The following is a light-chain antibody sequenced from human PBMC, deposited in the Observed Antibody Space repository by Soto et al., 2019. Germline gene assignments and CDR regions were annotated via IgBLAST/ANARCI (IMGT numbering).Light chain of an antibody. Sequence: QPVLTQPPSASGTPGQRVTISCTGSNSNVGNNNVNWYQQFPGTSPRLLIDGYNKRPSGVPDRFSGSKSANSASLAISGLQSEDEADYYCASWDDGLNGWLFGGGTKLTVL. CDR1: NSNVGNNN. J-gene: IGLJ3*02. V-gene: IGLV1-44*01. CDR2: GYN. CDR3: ASWDDGLNGWL.